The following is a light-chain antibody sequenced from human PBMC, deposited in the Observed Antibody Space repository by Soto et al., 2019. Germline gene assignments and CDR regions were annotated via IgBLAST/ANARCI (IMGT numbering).Light chain of an antibody. CDR2: EVS. CDR3: SSYTSSSTPYV. Sequence: QIAVVAGSPRQSITISCTGTSSDVGGYNYVSWYQQHPGKAPKLMIYEVSNRPSGVSNRFSGSKSGNTASLTISGLQAEDEADYYCSSYTSSSTPYVFGTGTKVTVL. CDR1: SSDVGGYNY. J-gene: IGLJ1*01. V-gene: IGLV2-14*01.